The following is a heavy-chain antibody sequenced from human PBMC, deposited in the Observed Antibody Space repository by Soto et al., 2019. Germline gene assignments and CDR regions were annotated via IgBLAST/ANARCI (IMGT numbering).Heavy chain of an antibody. CDR3: ARSGGMATRIGY. J-gene: IGHJ4*02. CDR2: IIPIFGTA. D-gene: IGHD5-12*01. Sequence: PVKLACKASGGTISSYAISRPRQAPGQRLQWMGGIIPIFGTANYAQKFQGRVTITADKSTSTAYMERSSLRSEDTAVYYCARSGGMATRIGYWGQGTLVTVSS. V-gene: IGHV1-69*06. CDR1: GGTISSYA.